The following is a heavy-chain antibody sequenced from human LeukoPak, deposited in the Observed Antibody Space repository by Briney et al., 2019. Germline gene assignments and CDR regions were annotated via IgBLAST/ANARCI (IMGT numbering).Heavy chain of an antibody. CDR2: ISGSGGTT. CDR1: GFSFSSHA. Sequence: PGGSLRLSCATSGFSFSSHAMAWVRHAPGKGLEWVSVISGSGGTTFYTDSVKGRFTISRDNSKNTLNLQMRSLRADDTALYYCAKTFFFDNSGYYLDSWGQGTLVTVSS. J-gene: IGHJ4*02. CDR3: AKTFFFDNSGYYLDS. V-gene: IGHV3-23*01. D-gene: IGHD3-22*01.